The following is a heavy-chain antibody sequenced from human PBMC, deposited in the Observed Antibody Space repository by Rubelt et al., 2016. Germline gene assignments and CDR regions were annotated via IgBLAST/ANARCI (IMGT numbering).Heavy chain of an antibody. D-gene: IGHD6-19*01. CDR2: INTGSTSI. CDR1: GFTFSDYY. J-gene: IGHJ4*02. CDR3: ARWYSTGWSIDN. V-gene: IGHV3-11*01. Sequence: QVQLVESGGGLVKPGGSLKLSCVVSGFTFSDYYMSWIRQAPGKGPEWVSYINTGSTSIQYADSVKGRFTISRDNAKNSLYMQMISLRAESTAVYYCARWYSTGWSIDNWGQVTLFTVSA.